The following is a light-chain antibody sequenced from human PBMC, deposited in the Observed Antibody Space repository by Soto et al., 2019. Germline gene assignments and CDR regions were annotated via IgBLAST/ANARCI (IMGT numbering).Light chain of an antibody. Sequence: HSVLTQPPSVSGAPGQRVTISCTGSRSNIGAGYDVHWYQQLPGTAPKLLIYGNSNRPSGVPDRFSGSKSGTSASLAITGLQAEDEADYYCQSYDSSLSGGVFGGGTKLTVL. J-gene: IGLJ3*02. V-gene: IGLV1-40*01. CDR2: GNS. CDR1: RSNIGAGYD. CDR3: QSYDSSLSGGV.